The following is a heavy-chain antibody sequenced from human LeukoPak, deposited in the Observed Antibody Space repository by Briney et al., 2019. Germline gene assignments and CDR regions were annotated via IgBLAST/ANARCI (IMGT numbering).Heavy chain of an antibody. Sequence: GGSLRLSCAASGFTFSSYAMSWVRQAPGKGVEWVSAISGSGDSTYYADSVKGRFTISRDNSKNTLYLQMNSLRAEDTAVYYCAKFDVRYGYYDSSGYYAPFDYWGQGTLVTVSS. D-gene: IGHD3-22*01. V-gene: IGHV3-23*01. J-gene: IGHJ4*02. CDR2: ISGSGDST. CDR3: AKFDVRYGYYDSSGYYAPFDY. CDR1: GFTFSSYA.